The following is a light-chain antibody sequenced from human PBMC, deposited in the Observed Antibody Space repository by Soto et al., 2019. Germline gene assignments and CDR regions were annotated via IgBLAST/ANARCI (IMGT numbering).Light chain of an antibody. CDR3: QQYGSSPWT. Sequence: EIVLTQSPGTLSLSPGERATLSCRASQSVSSSFLAWYQQKPGQAPRLLIYGASSRATGIEDRFSGSGSGTYFTLTSSRLEPEDFAVYYYQQYGSSPWTFGQGTKVEIK. J-gene: IGKJ1*01. V-gene: IGKV3-20*01. CDR2: GAS. CDR1: QSVSSSF.